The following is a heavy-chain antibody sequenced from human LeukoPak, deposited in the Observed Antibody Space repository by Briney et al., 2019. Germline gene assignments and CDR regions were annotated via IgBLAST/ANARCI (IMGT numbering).Heavy chain of an antibody. D-gene: IGHD3-22*01. V-gene: IGHV4-30-2*01. CDR3: ARGRLVYYYDSSGPYYFDH. Sequence: SETLSLTCAVSGGSISSGGYSWSWIRQPPGKGLEWIGYIYHSGSTYYNPSLKSRVTISVDRSKNQFSLKLSSVTAADTAVYYCARGRLVYYYDSSGPYYFDHWGQGTLVTVSS. CDR1: GGSISSGGYS. CDR2: IYHSGST. J-gene: IGHJ4*02.